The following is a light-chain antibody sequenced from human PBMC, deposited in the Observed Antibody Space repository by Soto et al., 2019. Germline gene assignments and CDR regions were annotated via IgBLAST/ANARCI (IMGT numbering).Light chain of an antibody. J-gene: IGKJ1*01. CDR3: QQYYRYAWT. Sequence: IRMTQSPSSLSASTGDRVTISCRASQGISSYLAWYQQKPGKAPKLLIYAASTLPSGIPSKFSGSGAGEDFTLTISCLQSEDFATYYCQQYYRYAWTFGQGTKVDIK. CDR1: QGISSY. V-gene: IGKV1-8*01. CDR2: AAS.